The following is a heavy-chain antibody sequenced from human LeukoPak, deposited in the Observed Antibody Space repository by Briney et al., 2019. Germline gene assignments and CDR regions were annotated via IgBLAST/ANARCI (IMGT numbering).Heavy chain of an antibody. D-gene: IGHD3-22*01. CDR1: GVTFNEYY. Sequence: PGGSLRLSCAVSGVTFNEYYMNWIRQAPGKGLEWISYITSSGSAMYYADSVKGRFTISRDNAKNSLYLHMNSLRAEDTAVYYCATWRRYYDFDYCGQGTLVTVSS. CDR3: ATWRRYYDFDY. J-gene: IGHJ4*02. CDR2: ITSSGSAM. V-gene: IGHV3-11*01.